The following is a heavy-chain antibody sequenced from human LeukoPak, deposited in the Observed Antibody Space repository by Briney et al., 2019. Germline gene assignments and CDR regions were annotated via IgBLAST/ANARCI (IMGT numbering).Heavy chain of an antibody. CDR1: GGSCSGYY. CDR2: INHSGST. V-gene: IGHV4-34*01. Sequence: SETLSLTCAVYGGSCSGYYWSWIRQPPGKGLEWIGEINHSGSTNYNPSLKSRVTISVDTSKNQFSLKLSSVTAADTAVYYCARVTHAFDIWGQGTMVTVSS. D-gene: IGHD4-23*01. CDR3: ARVTHAFDI. J-gene: IGHJ3*02.